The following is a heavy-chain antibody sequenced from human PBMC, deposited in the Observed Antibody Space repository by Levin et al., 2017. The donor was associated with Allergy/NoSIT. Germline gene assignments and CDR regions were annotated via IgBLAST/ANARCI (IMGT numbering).Heavy chain of an antibody. CDR2: ISGGGGST. Sequence: GGSLRLSCAASGFTFSSYAMSWVRQAPGKGLEWVSAISGGGGSTYYADSVKGRFTISRDNSKNTLYLQMNSLRAEDTAVYYCAKAIDRGYSYGSGDYWGQGTLVTVSS. V-gene: IGHV3-23*01. J-gene: IGHJ4*02. CDR1: GFTFSSYA. D-gene: IGHD5-18*01. CDR3: AKAIDRGYSYGSGDY.